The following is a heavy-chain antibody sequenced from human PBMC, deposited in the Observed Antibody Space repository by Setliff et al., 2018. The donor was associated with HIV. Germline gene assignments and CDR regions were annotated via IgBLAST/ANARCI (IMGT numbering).Heavy chain of an antibody. Sequence: PGGSLRLSCAASGFTFSSYAMSWVRQAPGKGLEWVSVIYSGGSSTYYADSVKGRFTISRDNSKNTLYLQMNSLRAEDTAVYYCAKGGRGSSSFPGGYWGQGTLVTVSS. CDR3: AKGGRGSSSFPGGY. V-gene: IGHV3-23*03. J-gene: IGHJ4*02. CDR1: GFTFSSYA. CDR2: IYSGGSST. D-gene: IGHD6-6*01.